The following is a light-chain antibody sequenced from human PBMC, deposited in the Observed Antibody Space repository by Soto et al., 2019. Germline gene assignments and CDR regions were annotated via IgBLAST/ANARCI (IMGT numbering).Light chain of an antibody. CDR1: RYDVCTYNY. Sequence: QSVLAQPASVSGSPGQSITISCTGTRYDVCTYNYVSWYQHHPGQAPKLIIYDVGSRPSGVSHRFSGSKSGITASLAISGLQAEDEADYYCTSYTSEHPRFYVFGTGTKVTVL. CDR2: DVG. CDR3: TSYTSEHPRFYV. J-gene: IGLJ1*01. V-gene: IGLV2-14*03.